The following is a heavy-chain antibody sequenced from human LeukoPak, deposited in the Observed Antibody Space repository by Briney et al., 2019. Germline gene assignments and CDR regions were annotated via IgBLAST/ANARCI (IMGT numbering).Heavy chain of an antibody. Sequence: GGSLRLSCAASGFIFSSYDMHWVRQATGKGLEWVSAIHSPGDTHYAGSVKGRVTISRDNAENSVYLQLNSLRAGDTAVYYCGGERYYDSSGLLGGRVQVTSDYWGQGTLVTVSS. V-gene: IGHV3-13*01. CDR2: IHSPGDT. CDR3: GGERYYDSSGLLGGRVQVTSDY. CDR1: GFIFSSYD. J-gene: IGHJ4*02. D-gene: IGHD3-22*01.